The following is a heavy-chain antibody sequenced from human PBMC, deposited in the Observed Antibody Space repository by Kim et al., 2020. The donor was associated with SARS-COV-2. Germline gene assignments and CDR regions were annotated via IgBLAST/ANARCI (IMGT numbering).Heavy chain of an antibody. Sequence: GGSLRLSCAASGFPFTTYWMHWVRQAPGKGLVWVARVKGDGISTIYADSVNSRFTISRDNDRNMVYLQMNSLRAEDTALYFCATGLPHAYEIWGQGTMVTVSS. CDR1: GFPFTTYW. CDR2: VKGDGIST. J-gene: IGHJ3*02. D-gene: IGHD2-21*02. CDR3: ATGLPHAYEI. V-gene: IGHV3-74*01.